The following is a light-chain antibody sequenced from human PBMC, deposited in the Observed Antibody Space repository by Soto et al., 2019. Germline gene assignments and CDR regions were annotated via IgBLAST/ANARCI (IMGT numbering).Light chain of an antibody. J-gene: IGKJ4*01. CDR1: QDIEND. CDR3: LQLNSYPLT. CDR2: AAS. Sequence: DIQMTQSPSSLSASVGDRVTITCRASQDIENDLGWYQQKPGKAPKRLIYAASSLQSGVPSRFSSSGSGTEFTLIISSLQPEDCATYFCLQLNSYPLTFGGGTKVEIK. V-gene: IGKV1-17*01.